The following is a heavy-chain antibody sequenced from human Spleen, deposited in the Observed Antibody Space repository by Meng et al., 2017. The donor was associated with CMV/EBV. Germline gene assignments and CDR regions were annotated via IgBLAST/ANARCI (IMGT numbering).Heavy chain of an antibody. D-gene: IGHD6-19*01. CDR1: GGTFSSYT. CDR3: TTSTYSSNSGWYNWFDP. J-gene: IGHJ5*02. V-gene: IGHV1-69*02. CDR2: IIPILGIA. Sequence: SVKVSCKASGGTFSSYTISWVRQAPGQGLEWMGRIIPILGIANYAQKVQGRITITTDESTTTAYMDLSSLRSEDTAIYYCTTSTYSSNSGWYNWFDPWGQGTLVTVSS.